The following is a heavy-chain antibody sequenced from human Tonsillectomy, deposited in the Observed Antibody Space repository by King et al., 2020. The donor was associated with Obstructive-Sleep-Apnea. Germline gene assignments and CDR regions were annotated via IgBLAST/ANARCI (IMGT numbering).Heavy chain of an antibody. CDR1: GFTFSGYA. Sequence: VQLVESGGGVVQPGRSLRLSCVASGFTFSGYAMDWVRQAPGKGLEWVALISYDGNTKYYADSVKGRFTISRDNSKNTLYLQMNSLRADDTAVYFCAKDPGRLSIAPAVDYYYGMDVWGHGTTVAVSS. CDR2: ISYDGNTK. CDR3: AKDPGRLSIAPAVDYYYGMDV. J-gene: IGHJ6*02. D-gene: IGHD6-13*01. V-gene: IGHV3-30*04.